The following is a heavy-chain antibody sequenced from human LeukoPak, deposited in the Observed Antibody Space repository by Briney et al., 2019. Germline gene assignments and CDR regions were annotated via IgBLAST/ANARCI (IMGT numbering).Heavy chain of an antibody. CDR3: AKVLFDWLFPFDY. J-gene: IGHJ4*02. CDR1: GGTFSSYA. Sequence: GASVKVSCKASGGTFSSYAISWVRQAPGQGLEWMGGIIPIFGTANYAQKFQGRVTITADESTSTAYMELSSLRAEDTAVYYCAKVLFDWLFPFDYWGQGTLVTVSS. CDR2: IIPIFGTA. V-gene: IGHV1-69*13. D-gene: IGHD3-9*01.